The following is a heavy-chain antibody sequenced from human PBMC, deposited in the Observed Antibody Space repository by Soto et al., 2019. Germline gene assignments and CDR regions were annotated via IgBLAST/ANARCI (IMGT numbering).Heavy chain of an antibody. J-gene: IGHJ6*02. Sequence: PSETLSLTCTVSGGSISSYYWIWIRQPPGKGLEWIGYIYYSGSTNYNPSLKSRVTISVDTSKNQFSLKLSSVTAADTAVYYCAREVDYYYGMDVWGQGTTVTVSS. CDR1: GGSISSYY. CDR3: AREVDYYYGMDV. V-gene: IGHV4-59*01. CDR2: IYYSGST.